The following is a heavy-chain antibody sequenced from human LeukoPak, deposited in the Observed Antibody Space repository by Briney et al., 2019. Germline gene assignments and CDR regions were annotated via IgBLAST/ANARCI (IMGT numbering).Heavy chain of an antibody. D-gene: IGHD3-10*01. Sequence: QPGGSLRLSCAASGFTFSSCGMHWVRQAPGKGLEWVAFIRYDGSNKYYADSVKGRFTISRDNSKNTLYLQMNSLRAEDTAVYYCAKTHWFADAFDIWGQGTMVTVSS. CDR3: AKTHWFADAFDI. CDR2: IRYDGSNK. CDR1: GFTFSSCG. V-gene: IGHV3-30*02. J-gene: IGHJ3*02.